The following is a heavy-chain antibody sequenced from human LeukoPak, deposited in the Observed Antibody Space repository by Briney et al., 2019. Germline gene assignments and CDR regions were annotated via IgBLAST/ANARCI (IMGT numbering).Heavy chain of an antibody. CDR1: GASISRDGFY. Sequence: SETLSLTCSVSGASISRDGFYWSWIRQPPGKGLECIGYIYHSGTTYYNPSLKSRVTISVDTSKNHFSLKLSSVTAADTAVYYCARVAILSTIEIDYWGQGTLVTVSS. CDR2: IYHSGTT. V-gene: IGHV4-30-2*01. D-gene: IGHD5/OR15-5a*01. J-gene: IGHJ4*02. CDR3: ARVAILSTIEIDY.